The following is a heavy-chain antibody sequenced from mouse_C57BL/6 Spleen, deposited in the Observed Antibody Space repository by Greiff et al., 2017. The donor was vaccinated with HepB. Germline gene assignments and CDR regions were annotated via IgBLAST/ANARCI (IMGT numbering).Heavy chain of an antibody. CDR1: GFTFSSYA. D-gene: IGHD2-5*01. Sequence: EVKVVESGGGLVKPGGSLKLSCAASGFTFSSYAMSWVRQTPEKRLEWVATISDGGSYTYYPDNVKGRFTISRDNAKNNLYLQMSHLKSEDTAMYYCARDRIYYSMYYFDYWGQGTTLTVSS. J-gene: IGHJ2*01. CDR3: ARDRIYYSMYYFDY. CDR2: ISDGGSYT. V-gene: IGHV5-4*01.